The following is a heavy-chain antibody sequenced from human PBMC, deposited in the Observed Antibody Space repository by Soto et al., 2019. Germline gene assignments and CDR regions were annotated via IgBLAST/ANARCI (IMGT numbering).Heavy chain of an antibody. J-gene: IGHJ5*02. V-gene: IGHV1-69*13. D-gene: IGHD3-9*01. CDR3: ARERGDILTAEFSVNQKFDP. CDR1: GGTFSSYA. CDR2: IIPIFGTA. Sequence: SVKVSCKASGGTFSSYAISWVRQAPGQGLEWMGGIIPIFGTANYAQKFQGRVTITADESTSTAYMELSSLRSEDTAVYYCARERGDILTAEFSVNQKFDPWGQGTLVTVSS.